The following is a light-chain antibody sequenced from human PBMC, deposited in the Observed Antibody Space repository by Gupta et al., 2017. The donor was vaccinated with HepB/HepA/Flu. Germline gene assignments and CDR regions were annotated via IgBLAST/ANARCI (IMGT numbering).Light chain of an antibody. Sequence: QSALTQPASVSGSPGQSITISCTGTSSDVGGYNYVSWYQQHPGKAPNLMIYDVSNRPSGVANRCSGSKSGNTASLTISGLQAEDEADYYCSSYTSSSTIAYVFGTGTKVTVL. CDR1: SSDVGGYNY. V-gene: IGLV2-14*03. CDR2: DVS. J-gene: IGLJ1*01. CDR3: SSYTSSSTIAYV.